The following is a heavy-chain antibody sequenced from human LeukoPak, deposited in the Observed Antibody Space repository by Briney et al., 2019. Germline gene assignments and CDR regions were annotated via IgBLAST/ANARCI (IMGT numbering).Heavy chain of an antibody. CDR3: ARDRLSYYGSGSYYNH. Sequence: GGSLRLSCAASGFTFSSYAMHWVRQAPGKGLEYVSAISSNGGSTYYANSVKGRFTISRDNSKNTLYLQMGSLRAEDMAVYYCARDRLSYYGSGSYYNHWGQGTLVTVSS. V-gene: IGHV3-64*01. CDR2: ISSNGGST. J-gene: IGHJ5*02. CDR1: GFTFSSYA. D-gene: IGHD3-10*01.